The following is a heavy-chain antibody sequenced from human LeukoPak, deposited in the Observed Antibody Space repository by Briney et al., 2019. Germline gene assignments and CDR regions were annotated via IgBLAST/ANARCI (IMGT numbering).Heavy chain of an antibody. D-gene: IGHD6-6*01. CDR2: IIPILGIA. V-gene: IGHV1-69*04. CDR3: ARDRAQLVPYYMDV. CDR1: GGTFSSYA. Sequence: SVKVSCKASGGTFSSYAISWVRQAPGQGLEWMGRIIPILGIANYAQKFQGRVTMTTDTSTSTAYMELRSLRSDDTAVYYCARDRAQLVPYYMDVWGKGTTITVSS. J-gene: IGHJ6*03.